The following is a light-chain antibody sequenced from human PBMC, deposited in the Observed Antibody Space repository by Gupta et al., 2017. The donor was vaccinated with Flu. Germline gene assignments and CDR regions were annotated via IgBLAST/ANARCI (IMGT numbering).Light chain of an antibody. CDR2: LVS. J-gene: IGKJ1*01. CDR3: MQGAHWPWA. V-gene: IGKV2-30*01. Sequence: VVMSQSPLSLPVTLGQPASISCSASQGLVYSDGNTYLHWFQQRPGQSPRRLIYLVSHREPGVPYRFSGSGSGTDFTLTISRVKAEDVGVYYFMQGAHWPWAFGQGTKVEIK. CDR1: QGLVYSDGNTY.